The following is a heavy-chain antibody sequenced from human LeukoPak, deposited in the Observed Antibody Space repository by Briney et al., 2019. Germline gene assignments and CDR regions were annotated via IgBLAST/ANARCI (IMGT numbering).Heavy chain of an antibody. CDR2: INTNTGNP. D-gene: IGHD2-15*01. CDR1: GYTFTTYA. CDR3: ARAELPCSGSSCFSY. J-gene: IGHJ4*02. V-gene: IGHV7-4-1*02. Sequence: GAAVKVSCKASGYTFTTYAINWVRQAPVQGLEWMGWINTNTGNPTYAQGFTGRFVFSLDTSVSTAYLQISSLRAEDTAVYYCARAELPCSGSSCFSYWGQGTLVTVSS.